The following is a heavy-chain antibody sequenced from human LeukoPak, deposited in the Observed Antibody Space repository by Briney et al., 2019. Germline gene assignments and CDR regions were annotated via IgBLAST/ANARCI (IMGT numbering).Heavy chain of an antibody. V-gene: IGHV3-7*05. Sequence: GGSLRLSCAAWGFSFRSYWVSGVRQAPGKGLEWVAAMNQDGSEKYYLDSVKGRFTISRDNAKNSLYLQMYSLRGEDTGVYYCAREGFDSYGTKKDAFECGGQGTMVTVSS. CDR2: MNQDGSEK. CDR1: GFSFRSYW. D-gene: IGHD5-18*01. J-gene: IGHJ3*01. CDR3: AREGFDSYGTKKDAFEC.